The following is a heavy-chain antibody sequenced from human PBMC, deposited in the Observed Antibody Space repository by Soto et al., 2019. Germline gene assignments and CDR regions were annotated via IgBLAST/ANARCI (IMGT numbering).Heavy chain of an antibody. CDR1: GGTFSSYA. Sequence: QVQLVQSGAEVKKPGSSVKVSCKASGGTFSSYAISWVRQAPGQGLEWMGGIIPIFGTANYAQKFQGRVTIXAXEXTSTAYMGLSSLRSEDTAVYYCARESRYGSGGSCYFLPGIDYWGQGTLVTVSS. V-gene: IGHV1-69*12. CDR3: ARESRYGSGGSCYFLPGIDY. CDR2: IIPIFGTA. D-gene: IGHD2-15*01. J-gene: IGHJ4*02.